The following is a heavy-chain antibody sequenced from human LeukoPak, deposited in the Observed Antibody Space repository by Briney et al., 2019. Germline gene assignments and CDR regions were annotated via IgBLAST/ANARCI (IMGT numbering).Heavy chain of an antibody. CDR1: GFTFSNYA. Sequence: SGGSLRLSCAASGFTFSNYAMSWVRQAPGKGLEWVSAISGSGGSTYYADSVKGRFTISRDNSKNTLYLQMNSLRAEDTAVYYCARALAVAGTDYYYGMDVWGQGTTVTVSS. D-gene: IGHD6-19*01. V-gene: IGHV3-23*01. CDR3: ARALAVAGTDYYYGMDV. J-gene: IGHJ6*02. CDR2: ISGSGGST.